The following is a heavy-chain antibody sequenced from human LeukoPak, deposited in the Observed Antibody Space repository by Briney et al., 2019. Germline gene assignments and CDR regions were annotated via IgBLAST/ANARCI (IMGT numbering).Heavy chain of an antibody. J-gene: IGHJ5*02. D-gene: IGHD2-8*01. CDR3: ARGYSTTPNQNWFDP. Sequence: PGGSLRLSCAASGFTFSSHWMHWVRQAPGKGLVWVSRINTDGSSRNYADSVKGRFTISRDNAKSTLYLQMDSLSAEDTAVYYCARGYSTTPNQNWFDPWGQGTLDTVSS. V-gene: IGHV3-74*01. CDR1: GFTFSSHW. CDR2: INTDGSSR.